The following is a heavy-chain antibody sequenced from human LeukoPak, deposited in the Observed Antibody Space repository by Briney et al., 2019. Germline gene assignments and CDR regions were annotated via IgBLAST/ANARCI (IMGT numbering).Heavy chain of an antibody. CDR2: ISAYNGNT. J-gene: IGHJ6*03. CDR1: GYTFTSYG. V-gene: IGHV1-18*01. D-gene: IGHD5-18*01. CDR3: ARETPLSGYSYGYGGYYYYYMDV. Sequence: ASVKVSCKASGYTFTSYGISWVRQAPGQGLEWMGWISAYNGNTNYAQKLQGRVTMTTDTSTSTAYMELRSLRSDDTAVYYCARETPLSGYSYGYGGYYYYYMDVWGNGTTVTVSS.